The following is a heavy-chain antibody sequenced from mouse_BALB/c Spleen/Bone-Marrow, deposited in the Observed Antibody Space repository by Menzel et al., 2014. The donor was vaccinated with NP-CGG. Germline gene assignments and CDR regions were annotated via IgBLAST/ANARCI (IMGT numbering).Heavy chain of an antibody. Sequence: EVQLQQSGAELVKPGASVKLSCTASGFNNKDTYMHWVKQRPEQGLEWIGRIDPANGNTKYDPKFQGKATITADTSSNTAYLQLSSLTSEDTAVYYCARYRLGTYFDYWGQGTTLTVSS. CDR1: GFNNKDTY. D-gene: IGHD1-2*01. CDR3: ARYRLGTYFDY. CDR2: IDPANGNT. V-gene: IGHV14-3*02. J-gene: IGHJ2*01.